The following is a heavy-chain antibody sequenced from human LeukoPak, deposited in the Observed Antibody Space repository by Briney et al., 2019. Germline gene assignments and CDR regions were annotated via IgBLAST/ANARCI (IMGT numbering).Heavy chain of an antibody. Sequence: PGGSLRLSCAASGFIFSDYYMSWIRQAPGKGLEWVSYISTSGDSIYYADSVKGRFTISRDNAKKSLYLQMNSLRAEGTAVYYCARAYSGSHFYLDYWGQGTLVTVSS. CDR3: ARAYSGSHFYLDY. J-gene: IGHJ4*02. V-gene: IGHV3-11*01. D-gene: IGHD5-12*01. CDR2: ISTSGDSI. CDR1: GFIFSDYY.